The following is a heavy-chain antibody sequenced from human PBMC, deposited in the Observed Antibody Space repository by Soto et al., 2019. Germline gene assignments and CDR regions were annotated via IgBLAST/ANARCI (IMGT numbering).Heavy chain of an antibody. V-gene: IGHV4-30-2*01. Sequence: SETLSLTCTVSGGSISSGGYSWSWFRQPPGKGLEWIGYIYHSGSTYYNPSLKSRVTISVDRSKNQFSLKLSSVPAADTAVYYCAAGGGLPRYYWGQGTLVTVSS. J-gene: IGHJ4*02. CDR3: AAGGGLPRYY. CDR1: GGSISSGGYS. CDR2: IYHSGST. D-gene: IGHD5-12*01.